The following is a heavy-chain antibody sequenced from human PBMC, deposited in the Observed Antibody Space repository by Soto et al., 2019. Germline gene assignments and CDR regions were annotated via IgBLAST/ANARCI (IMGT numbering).Heavy chain of an antibody. Sequence: QVQLVESGGGVVQPGRSLRLSCAASGFTFSNYALHWVHQAPGKGLEWVALMSYDGTDKYYADSVKGRFTISRDNSKNTLYLQMSSLTVEDTAVYYCARAPNRLGGFWFDPWGQGTLVTVSS. CDR1: GFTFSNYA. CDR2: MSYDGTDK. J-gene: IGHJ5*02. CDR3: ARAPNRLGGFWFDP. D-gene: IGHD1-26*01. V-gene: IGHV3-30-3*01.